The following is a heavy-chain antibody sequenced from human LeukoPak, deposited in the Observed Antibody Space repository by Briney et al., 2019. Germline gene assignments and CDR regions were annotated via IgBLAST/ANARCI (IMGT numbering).Heavy chain of an antibody. V-gene: IGHV3-15*01. D-gene: IGHD2-2*01. CDR3: TTDPDPVVPAADDAFDI. CDR1: GFTFSSYS. CDR2: IKSKTDGGTT. J-gene: IGHJ3*02. Sequence: GGSLRLSCAASGFTFSSYSMNWVRQAPGKGLEWVGRIKSKTDGGTTDYAAPVKGRFTISRDDSKNTLYLQMNSLKTEDTAVYYCTTDPDPVVPAADDAFDIWGQGTMVTVSS.